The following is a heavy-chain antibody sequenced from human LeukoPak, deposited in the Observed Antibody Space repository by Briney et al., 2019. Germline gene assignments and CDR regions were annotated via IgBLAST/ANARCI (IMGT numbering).Heavy chain of an antibody. Sequence: PSETLSLTCSVSGGSISSSNYYWSWIRQPAGKGLEWIGRIYTSESTNYNPSLKSRVTISVDTSRNQFSLKLSSVAAADTAVYYCARGLWFGDENPPYFDYWGQGILVTVSS. CDR3: ARGLWFGDENPPYFDY. CDR2: IYTSEST. J-gene: IGHJ4*02. V-gene: IGHV4-61*02. CDR1: GGSISSSNYY. D-gene: IGHD3-10*01.